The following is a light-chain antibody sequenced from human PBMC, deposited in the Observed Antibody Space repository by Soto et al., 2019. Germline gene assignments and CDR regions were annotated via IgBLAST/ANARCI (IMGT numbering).Light chain of an antibody. CDR1: SSDVGGYNY. Sequence: QSVLTQPRSVSGSPGQAGTISCTGNSSDVGGYNYVSWYQQHPGKAPKLMIYDVSKRPSGVPDRFSGSKSGNTASLTISGLQAEDEADYYCCSYAGSFYVFGTGTKVTVL. CDR3: CSYAGSFYV. CDR2: DVS. J-gene: IGLJ1*01. V-gene: IGLV2-11*01.